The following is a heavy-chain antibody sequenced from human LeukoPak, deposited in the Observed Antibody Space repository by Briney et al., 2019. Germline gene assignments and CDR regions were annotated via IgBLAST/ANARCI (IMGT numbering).Heavy chain of an antibody. V-gene: IGHV1-46*01. CDR2: INPSGGST. D-gene: IGHD1-26*01. Sequence: GASVKLSCTASGYTFTSYGISWVRQAPGQGLEWMGIINPSGGSTSYAQKFQGRVTMTRDMSTSTVYMELSSLRSEDTAVYYCARVGALVGDAFDIWGQGTMVTVSS. CDR3: ARVGALVGDAFDI. J-gene: IGHJ3*02. CDR1: GYTFTSYG.